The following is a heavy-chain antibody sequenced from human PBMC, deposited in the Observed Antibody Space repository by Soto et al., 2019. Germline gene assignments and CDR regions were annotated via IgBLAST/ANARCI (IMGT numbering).Heavy chain of an antibody. J-gene: IGHJ4*02. CDR3: ASSKEGYDSDY. CDR1: GFTFSSYS. CDR2: ISSSSSYI. V-gene: IGHV3-21*01. D-gene: IGHD3-22*01. Sequence: GGSLRLSCAASGFTFSSYSMNWGRQAPGKGLEWVSSISSSSSYIYYADSVKGRFTISRDNAKNSLYLQMNSLRAEDTAVYYCASSKEGYDSDYWGQGTLVTVSS.